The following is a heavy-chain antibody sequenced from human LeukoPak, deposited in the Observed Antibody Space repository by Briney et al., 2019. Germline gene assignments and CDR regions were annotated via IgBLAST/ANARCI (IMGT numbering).Heavy chain of an antibody. D-gene: IGHD3-22*01. CDR2: IRPSDDTT. CDR3: RFYISGSDY. J-gene: IGHJ4*02. CDR1: GFTFSTSA. Sequence: GGSLRLSCEVFGFTFSTSAMSWVRQAPGKGLEWVSGIRPSDDTTYYVDSVKGRFTASRDNSKNTLYLQMHSLRVEDTAVYSCRFYISGSDYCGQGTLVTVSS. V-gene: IGHV3-23*01.